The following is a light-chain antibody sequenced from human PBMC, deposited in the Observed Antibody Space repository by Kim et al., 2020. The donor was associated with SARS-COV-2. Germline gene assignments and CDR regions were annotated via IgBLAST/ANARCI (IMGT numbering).Light chain of an antibody. V-gene: IGKV1-5*01. Sequence: DIQMTQSPSTLSASVGDRVTITCRASESISHWLAWYQQKPGKAPKCLIYDASSLESGVPSRFSGSGSGTEFTLTITNLQPEDFATYFCQKCNSYSRTFGQGT. CDR3: QKCNSYSRT. J-gene: IGKJ1*01. CDR2: DAS. CDR1: ESISHW.